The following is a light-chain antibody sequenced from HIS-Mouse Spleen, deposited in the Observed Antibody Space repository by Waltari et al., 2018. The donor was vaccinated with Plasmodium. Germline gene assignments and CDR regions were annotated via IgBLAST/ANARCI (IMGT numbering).Light chain of an antibody. CDR1: QSISSY. CDR2: AAS. Sequence: DIKLTQSTSSLSASVGHRVTITCRASQSISSYLNWYQQKPGKAPKLLIYAASSLQSGVPSRFSGSGSGTDFTLTISSLQPEYFATYYCQQSYSTWTFGQGTKVEIK. CDR3: QQSYSTWT. V-gene: IGKV1-39*01. J-gene: IGKJ1*01.